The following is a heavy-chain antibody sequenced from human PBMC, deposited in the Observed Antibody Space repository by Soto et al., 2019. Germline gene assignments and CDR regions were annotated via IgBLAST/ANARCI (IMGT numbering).Heavy chain of an antibody. CDR3: AKDGGITMVRALNFVSDAFDL. D-gene: IGHD3-10*01. CDR2: ITGSGGNT. CDR1: GFTFRNYA. Sequence: EVQLLGSGGGLVQPGGSLRLSCAASGFTFRNYAMSWVRQAPGKGLEWVSAITGSGGNTYYPDSVKGRFTISRDNSKNTLYLQMNSLRAEDTAVYYCAKDGGITMVRALNFVSDAFDLWGEGTMVTFSS. J-gene: IGHJ3*01. V-gene: IGHV3-23*01.